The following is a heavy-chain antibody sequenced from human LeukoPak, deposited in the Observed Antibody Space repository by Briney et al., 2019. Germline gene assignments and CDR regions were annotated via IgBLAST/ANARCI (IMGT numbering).Heavy chain of an antibody. CDR3: ARPYCKNGVCLVWLDP. D-gene: IGHD2-8*01. V-gene: IGHV1-2*02. CDR2: INPHSGDA. J-gene: IGHJ5*02. CDR1: GGTISNYV. Sequence: ASVKVSCKAAGGTISNYVISWVRQAPGQGLEWMGEINPHSGDANYAQKFQGRVTLTRDTSISTAYMELSSLRPDDTAVYYCARPYCKNGVCLVWLDPWGQGTLVTVSS.